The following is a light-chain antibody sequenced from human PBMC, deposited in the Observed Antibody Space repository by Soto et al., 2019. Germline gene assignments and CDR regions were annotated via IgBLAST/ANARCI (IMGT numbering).Light chain of an antibody. Sequence: QSALTQPASVSGSPGQSITISCIGTSSDVGSYDLVSWYQQYPGKAPKLMIYEVSQRPSGVSYRFSGSKSGNTASLTIFGLQAEDEADYYCCAYTNSATLVFGGGTQLTVL. CDR3: CAYTNSATLV. J-gene: IGLJ7*01. CDR1: SSDVGSYDL. CDR2: EVS. V-gene: IGLV2-23*02.